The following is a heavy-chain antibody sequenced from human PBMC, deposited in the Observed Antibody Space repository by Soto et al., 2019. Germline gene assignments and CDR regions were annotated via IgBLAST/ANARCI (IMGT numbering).Heavy chain of an antibody. V-gene: IGHV3-23*01. CDR1: GFTFSSYD. D-gene: IGHD6-19*01. CDR3: AKILYSGGSNVLDP. J-gene: IGHJ5*02. CDR2: LSGSGGST. Sequence: EVQLLESGGGLVQPGGSLRLSCAASGFTFSSYDMNWVRQAPGKGLEWVSYLSGSGGSTFYGDSVKGRFTISRDTSKNTLYLQMNSLRAEDTAIYYCAKILYSGGSNVLDPWGQGTLVTVSS.